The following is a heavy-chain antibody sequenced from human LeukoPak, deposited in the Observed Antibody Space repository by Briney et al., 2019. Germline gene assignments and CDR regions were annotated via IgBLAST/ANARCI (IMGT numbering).Heavy chain of an antibody. J-gene: IGHJ3*02. CDR1: GFTFSSYW. Sequence: PGGSLRLSCAASGFTFSSYWMSWVRQAPGKGLGWVASIKQDGSEGYYVDSVKGRFTVSRDNAKNSLYLRMNSLRAEDTAVYYCAKGWLKSSLDGFDIWGQGTMVTVSS. CDR2: IKQDGSEG. D-gene: IGHD3-10*01. CDR3: AKGWLKSSLDGFDI. V-gene: IGHV3-7*01.